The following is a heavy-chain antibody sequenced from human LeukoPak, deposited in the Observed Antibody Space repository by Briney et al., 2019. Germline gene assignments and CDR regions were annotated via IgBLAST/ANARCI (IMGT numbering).Heavy chain of an antibody. J-gene: IGHJ4*02. Sequence: PSETLSLTCTVTGGSISSYYWSWIRQPAGKGLEWIGRIYTSGSTNYNPSLKSRVTMSVDTSKNQFYLKLSTLTAADTAVYYFARSSYSSSAYFDYWGQGTLVTVSS. CDR3: ARSSYSSSAYFDY. V-gene: IGHV4-4*07. CDR1: GGSISSYY. D-gene: IGHD6-6*01. CDR2: IYTSGST.